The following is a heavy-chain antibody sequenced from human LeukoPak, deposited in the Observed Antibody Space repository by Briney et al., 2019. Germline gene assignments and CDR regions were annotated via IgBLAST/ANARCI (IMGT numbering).Heavy chain of an antibody. V-gene: IGHV3-53*01. CDR3: AKDRIVMSGFFDY. Sequence: GGSLRLSCAASGFTVSSNYMSWVRQAPGKGLEWVSVIYSCGSTYYADSVKGRFTISRDNSKNTLYLQMISLRVEDTAIYYCAKDRIVMSGFFDYWGQGTLVTVSS. CDR1: GFTVSSNY. D-gene: IGHD6-19*01. CDR2: IYSCGST. J-gene: IGHJ4*02.